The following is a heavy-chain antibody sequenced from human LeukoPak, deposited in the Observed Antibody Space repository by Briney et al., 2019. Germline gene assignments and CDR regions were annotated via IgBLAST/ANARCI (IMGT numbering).Heavy chain of an antibody. V-gene: IGHV4-4*07. D-gene: IGHD2-15*01. CDR1: GGSISSYY. CDR2: IYTSGST. CDR3: ARGPLVPYCSGGSCYYYYYGMDA. Sequence: SETLSLTCTVSGGSISSYYWSWIRQPAGKGLEWIGRIYTSGSTNYNPSLKSRVTMSVDTSKNQFSLKLSSVTAADTAVYYCARGPLVPYCSGGSCYYYYYGMDAWGQGTTVTVSS. J-gene: IGHJ6*02.